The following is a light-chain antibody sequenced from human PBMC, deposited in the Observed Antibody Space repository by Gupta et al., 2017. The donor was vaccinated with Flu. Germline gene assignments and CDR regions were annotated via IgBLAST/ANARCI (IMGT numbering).Light chain of an antibody. Sequence: SSYVSGYNRVSWYQQPPGTAPRLMIYEVTTRPSGVPDRFSGSKSGNTASLTISGLQAEDEADYYCSSYTSSSTLVFGGGTKLTVL. CDR2: EVT. V-gene: IGLV2-18*02. J-gene: IGLJ2*01. CDR3: SSYTSSSTLV. CDR1: SSYVSGYNR.